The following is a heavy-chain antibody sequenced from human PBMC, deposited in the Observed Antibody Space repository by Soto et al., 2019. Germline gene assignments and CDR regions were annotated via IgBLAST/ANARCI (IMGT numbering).Heavy chain of an antibody. Sequence: GGSLRLSCTTSGFTFGDYAMRWFRQAPGKGLEWVGFIRSKAYGGTTEYAASVKGRFTISRDDSSGIASLQMNSLKTEDTAVYYCARQRGRFLEWLSQYEYYFDYWGQGTLVTVSS. CDR2: IRSKAYGGTT. J-gene: IGHJ4*02. D-gene: IGHD3-3*01. CDR3: ARQRGRFLEWLSQYEYYFDY. CDR1: GFTFGDYA. V-gene: IGHV3-49*03.